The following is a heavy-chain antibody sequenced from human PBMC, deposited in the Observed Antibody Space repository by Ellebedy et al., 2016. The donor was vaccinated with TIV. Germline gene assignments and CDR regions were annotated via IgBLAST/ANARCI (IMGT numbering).Heavy chain of an antibody. CDR2: IYDSGSA. CDR1: GGSITGFY. Sequence: SETLSLTXSVSGGSITGFYWSWIRQPPGEGLEWIGYIYDSGSAYYNPSLKSRVTISVDTSKNQFSLKLSSVTAADTAVYYCARLTSGYYANFDYWGQGTLVTVSS. V-gene: IGHV4-59*01. D-gene: IGHD3-3*01. CDR3: ARLTSGYYANFDY. J-gene: IGHJ4*02.